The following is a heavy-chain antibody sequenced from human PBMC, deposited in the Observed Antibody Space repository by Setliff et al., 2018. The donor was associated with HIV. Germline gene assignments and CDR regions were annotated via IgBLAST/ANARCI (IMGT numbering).Heavy chain of an antibody. J-gene: IGHJ3*02. V-gene: IGHV1-18*04. CDR2: ISTYNGNT. Sequence: ASVKVSCKASGYSFTSHSMHWVRQAPGQGPEWMGWISTYNGNTSNTQNLQGRVTMTTDTSTNTAYMELRSLTSDDTAVYYCARDKALYYYDGSGSPLFDIWGQGTMVTVS. CDR3: ARDKALYYYDGSGSPLFDI. CDR1: GYSFTSHS. D-gene: IGHD3-22*01.